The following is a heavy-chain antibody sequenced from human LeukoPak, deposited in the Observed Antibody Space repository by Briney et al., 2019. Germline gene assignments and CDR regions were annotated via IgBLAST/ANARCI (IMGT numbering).Heavy chain of an antibody. J-gene: IGHJ4*02. D-gene: IGHD3-3*01. Sequence: SETLSLTCTVSGGSVSSDYWSWIRQPPGKGLEWIGYIYHTGNSDYNPSLKSRATISLDTSKNQFSLKLTSVTAADTAVYYCALYGNYDFWSGYSFSGYWGQGTLVTVSS. V-gene: IGHV4-59*08. CDR1: GGSVSSDY. CDR2: IYHTGNS. CDR3: ALYGNYDFWSGYSFSGY.